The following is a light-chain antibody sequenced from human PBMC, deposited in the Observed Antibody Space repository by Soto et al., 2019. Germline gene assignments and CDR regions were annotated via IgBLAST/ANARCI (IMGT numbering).Light chain of an antibody. J-gene: IGKJ5*01. CDR2: AAS. CDR1: QSISSY. CDR3: QQSYITPLF. Sequence: IEMTQSPSTLSASVGDTVTITCRASQSISSYLNWYQRKPGKAPKLLIYAASSLQSGVPSRFSGSGSGTDFTLTISSLQPEDFATYYCQQSYITPLFFGQGTRLEIK. V-gene: IGKV1-39*01.